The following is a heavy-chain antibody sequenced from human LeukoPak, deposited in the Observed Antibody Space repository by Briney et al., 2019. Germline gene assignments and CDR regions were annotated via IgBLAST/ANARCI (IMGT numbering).Heavy chain of an antibody. CDR2: IIPILGIA. V-gene: IGHV1-69*02. Sequence: SVKVSFKASGYTFTVYYMHWVRQAPGQGLEWMGRIIPILGIANYAQKFQGRVTITADKSTSTAYMELSSLRSEDTAVYYCASADIVVVVAAQRKYAFDIWGQGTMVTVSS. CDR3: ASADIVVVVAAQRKYAFDI. J-gene: IGHJ3*02. D-gene: IGHD2-15*01. CDR1: GYTFTVYY.